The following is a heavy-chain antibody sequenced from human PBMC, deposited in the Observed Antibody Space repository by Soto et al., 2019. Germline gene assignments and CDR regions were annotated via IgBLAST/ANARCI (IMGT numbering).Heavy chain of an antibody. CDR2: IVVGSGNT. D-gene: IGHD3-22*01. Sequence: ASVKVSCTASGFTLTRAAVEWVRQARGQRLEWIGWIVVGSGNTNYAQKFQERVTITRDMSTSTAYMELSSLRSEDTAVYYCAAQDYYYDSSGYYPPDYWGQGTLVTVSS. CDR1: GFTLTRAA. V-gene: IGHV1-58*01. J-gene: IGHJ4*02. CDR3: AAQDYYYDSSGYYPPDY.